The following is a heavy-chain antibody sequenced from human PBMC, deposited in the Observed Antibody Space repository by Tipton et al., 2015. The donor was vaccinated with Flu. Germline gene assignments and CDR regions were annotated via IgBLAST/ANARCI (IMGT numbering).Heavy chain of an antibody. CDR3: ARYPESNYHWFGP. Sequence: TLSLTCTVPGGSISSSRYYWGWIRQPPGKGLEWIGSIYHSGTAYYNPSLKSRVTISVDTSKNQISLKLSSVTAADTAVYYCARYPESNYHWFGPWGQGALVTVSS. J-gene: IGHJ5*02. CDR2: IYHSGTA. V-gene: IGHV4-39*07. CDR1: GGSISSSRYY. D-gene: IGHD4-11*01.